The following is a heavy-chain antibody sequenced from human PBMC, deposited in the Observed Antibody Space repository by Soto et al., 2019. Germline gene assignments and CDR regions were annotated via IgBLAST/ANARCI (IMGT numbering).Heavy chain of an antibody. D-gene: IGHD6-13*01. CDR3: ARASGVRAGAGTDNYWLEP. CDR1: GGSISSSNW. Sequence: SETLSLTCAVSGGSISSSNWWSGVRQPPGKGLEWIGEIYHSGSTNYNPSLNSRVTISVDKSKNQFSLKLSSLTAADTAVYYCARASGVRAGAGTDNYWLEPWGQGTLGTVSS. V-gene: IGHV4-4*02. CDR2: IYHSGST. J-gene: IGHJ5*02.